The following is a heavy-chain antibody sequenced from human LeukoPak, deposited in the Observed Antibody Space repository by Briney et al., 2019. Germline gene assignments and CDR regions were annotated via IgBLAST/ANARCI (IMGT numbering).Heavy chain of an antibody. CDR1: GYTFTSYD. Sequence: ASVKVSCKASGYTFTSYDINWVRQATGQGLEWMGWMNPNSGNTGYAQKFQGRVTMTRNTSISTAYMELSSLRSEDTAVYYCARGHIAVAGTLYYYYMDVWGKGTTVTISS. V-gene: IGHV1-8*01. J-gene: IGHJ6*03. CDR3: ARGHIAVAGTLYYYYMDV. CDR2: MNPNSGNT. D-gene: IGHD6-19*01.